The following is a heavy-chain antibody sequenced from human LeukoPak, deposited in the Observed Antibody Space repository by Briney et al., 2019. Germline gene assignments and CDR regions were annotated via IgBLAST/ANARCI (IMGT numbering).Heavy chain of an antibody. Sequence: ASETLSLTCTVSGASISSYYWSWIRQPPGKGLEYIGYIYYSGYTTYNPSLKSRVTIPLDTSRNKFSLKLSSVTAADTAVYYCARGQVYFDYWGQGTLVTVSS. V-gene: IGHV4-59*01. CDR3: ARGQVYFDY. J-gene: IGHJ4*02. CDR2: IYYSGYT. CDR1: GASISSYY.